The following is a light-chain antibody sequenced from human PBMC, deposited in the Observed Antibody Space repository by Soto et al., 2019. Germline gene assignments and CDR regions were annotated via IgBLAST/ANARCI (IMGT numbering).Light chain of an antibody. CDR3: QQLHNYPRT. V-gene: IGKV1D-13*01. Sequence: AIPLTQSPSSLSASVGDRVTITCRASQGIYDSLAWYQQKPGRAPNLLIYAVSRSQSGVPSRFSGSGSETEFTLTIINLQPEDFAVYYCQQLHNYPRTFGQGTKVEVE. CDR1: QGIYDS. CDR2: AVS. J-gene: IGKJ1*01.